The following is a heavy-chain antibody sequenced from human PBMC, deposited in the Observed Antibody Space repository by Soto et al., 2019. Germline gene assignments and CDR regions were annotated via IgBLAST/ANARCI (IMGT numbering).Heavy chain of an antibody. CDR2: ISADGSSQ. Sequence: QVQLVESGGGEVQPGTSLRLSCAASGFTFSRSPMHWVHQATGKGLDWVGLISADGSSQHYADSVRGRFIISRDNFRSTVSLQMDRLRAEDTAVYYCARPVVAGTPDYWGQGTLVSVSS. CDR1: GFTFSRSP. V-gene: IGHV3-30-3*01. CDR3: ARPVVAGTPDY. D-gene: IGHD2-15*01. J-gene: IGHJ4*02.